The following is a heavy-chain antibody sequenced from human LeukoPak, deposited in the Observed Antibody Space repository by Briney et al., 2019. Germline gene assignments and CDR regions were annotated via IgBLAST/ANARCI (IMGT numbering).Heavy chain of an antibody. CDR3: AGHQIVYYGMDV. J-gene: IGHJ6*02. D-gene: IGHD2-21*01. CDR1: GASISSSSDY. Sequence: SETLSLTCTVSGASISSSSDYWGWIRQPPGKGLEWIGSIYYSGSTYYNPSLKSRVTISVDTSKNQFSLKLGSVTAADTAVYYCAGHQIVYYGMDVWGQGTTVTVSS. CDR2: IYYSGST. V-gene: IGHV4-39*01.